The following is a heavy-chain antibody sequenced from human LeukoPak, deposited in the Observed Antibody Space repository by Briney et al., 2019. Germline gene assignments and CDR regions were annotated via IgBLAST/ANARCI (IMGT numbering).Heavy chain of an antibody. Sequence: SETLSLTCAVYGGSFSGYYWSWIRQPPGKGLEWIGEINHSGSTNYNPSLKSRVTISVDTSKNQFSLKLSSVTAADTAVYYCARDKKDSSSRRGPLDYWGQGTLVTVSS. CDR1: GGSFSGYY. CDR3: ARDKKDSSSRRGPLDY. V-gene: IGHV4-34*01. J-gene: IGHJ4*02. CDR2: INHSGST. D-gene: IGHD6-6*01.